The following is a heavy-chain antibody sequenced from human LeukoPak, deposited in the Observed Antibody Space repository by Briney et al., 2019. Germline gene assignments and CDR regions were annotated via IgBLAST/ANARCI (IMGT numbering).Heavy chain of an antibody. CDR3: ARRSDSSGLDY. D-gene: IGHD3-22*01. CDR2: IYPGDSDT. Sequence: GESLKISCKGSGYSFTSYWIGWVRQMSGKGLEWMAIIYPGDSDTRYSPSFQGQVTISADKSISTAYLQWSSLKASDTAMYYCARRSDSSGLDYWGQGTLVTVSS. CDR1: GYSFTSYW. J-gene: IGHJ4*02. V-gene: IGHV5-51*01.